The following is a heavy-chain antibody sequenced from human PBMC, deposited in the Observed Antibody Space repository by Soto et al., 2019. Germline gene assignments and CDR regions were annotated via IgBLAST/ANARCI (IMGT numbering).Heavy chain of an antibody. V-gene: IGHV4-30-4*01. J-gene: IGHJ6*02. CDR1: VVSIDGCYYQ. Sequence: SETLALTCSVSVVSIDGCYYQWGCIREAPWNGLDWIVSINYNGAASYNPSLETRLTISLDAAKNQFSLKVRSITAADTAVYCCARAVQSKILLFGKLKRREPPEGMDVWGPAHKLTLSS. CDR3: ARAVQSKILLFGKLKRREPPEGMDV. CDR2: INYNGAA. D-gene: IGHD3-3*01.